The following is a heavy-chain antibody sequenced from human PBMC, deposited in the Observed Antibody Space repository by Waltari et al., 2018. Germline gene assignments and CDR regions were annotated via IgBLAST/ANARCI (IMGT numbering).Heavy chain of an antibody. CDR3: ARRVVTTGGVDY. CDR1: VGSISSTTYL. D-gene: IGHD2-21*02. Sequence: QLQLQESGPRLVRPSATLSLTCTVSVGSISSTTYLLARIRPTPGKGLEWIGYIHYSGNTYYNPSLRSRVTISVDTSKNQFSLNLRSVTAADTAVYYCARRVVTTGGVDYWGQGTLVTVSS. CDR2: IHYSGNT. J-gene: IGHJ4*02. V-gene: IGHV4-39*07.